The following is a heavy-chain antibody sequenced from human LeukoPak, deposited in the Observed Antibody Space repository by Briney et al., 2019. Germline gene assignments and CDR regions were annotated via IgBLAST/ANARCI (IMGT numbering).Heavy chain of an antibody. Sequence: ASVKVSCKASGYTFTGYYMHWVRQAPGQGLEWMGWINPNSGGTNYAQKFQGRVTMTRDTSISTAYMELSRLRSDDTAVYYCARENHDFWSGYYTYNWFDPWGQGTLVTVSS. D-gene: IGHD3-3*01. J-gene: IGHJ5*02. CDR3: ARENHDFWSGYYTYNWFDP. CDR1: GYTFTGYY. CDR2: INPNSGGT. V-gene: IGHV1-2*02.